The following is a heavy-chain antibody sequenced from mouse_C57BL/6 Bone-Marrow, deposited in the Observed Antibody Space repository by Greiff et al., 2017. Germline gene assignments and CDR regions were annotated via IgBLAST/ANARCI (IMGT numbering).Heavy chain of an antibody. CDR1: GFTFSSYG. Sequence: EVMLVESGGDLVKPGGSLKLSCAASGFTFSSYGMSWVRQTPDKRLEWVATISSGGSYTYYPDSVKGRFTISRDNAKNTLYLQMSSLKSEDTAMYYCAKITTRGSYYFDYWGQGTTLTVSS. CDR3: AKITTRGSYYFDY. V-gene: IGHV5-6*01. J-gene: IGHJ2*01. D-gene: IGHD1-1*01. CDR2: ISSGGSYT.